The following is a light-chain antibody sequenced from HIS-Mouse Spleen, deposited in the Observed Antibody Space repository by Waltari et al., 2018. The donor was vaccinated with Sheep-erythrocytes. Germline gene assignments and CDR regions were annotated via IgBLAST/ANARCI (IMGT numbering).Light chain of an antibody. V-gene: IGLV2-11*02. Sequence: QSALTQPRSVSGSPGQSVTLPCTRTSSAVGGSNYFSWYQQHPGTAPKLMSYDVSSPPIGIPERFPGPTSRKTATLTSSGTQARGEADYYCQAWYSTSAWGFGGWTELTGL. J-gene: IGLJ3*02. CDR3: QAWYSTSAWG. CDR1: SSAVGGSNY. CDR2: DVS.